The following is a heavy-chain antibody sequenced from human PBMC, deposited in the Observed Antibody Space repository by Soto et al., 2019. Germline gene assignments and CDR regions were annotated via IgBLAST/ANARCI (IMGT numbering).Heavy chain of an antibody. CDR3: VTAPWSSGH. Sequence: EVQLVESGGGLVNPGGSLRLSCAASGFTLGNTYMSWVRQAPGKGLEWVGRIKSNADGGTADHAAPVKGRFSITRDDSKDTLFLQMNSLKSDDTAVYYCVTAPWSSGHWGPGTPVTVSS. CDR1: GFTLGNTY. V-gene: IGHV3-15*05. CDR2: IKSNADGGTA. D-gene: IGHD3-22*01. J-gene: IGHJ4*02.